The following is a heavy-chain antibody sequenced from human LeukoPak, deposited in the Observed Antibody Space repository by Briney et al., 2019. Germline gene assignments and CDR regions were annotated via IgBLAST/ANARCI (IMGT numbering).Heavy chain of an antibody. CDR3: AREDWGLSDY. Sequence: GSLRLSCAASGFSFSSYWMHWVRQAPGKGLVWVSQISSDGSGTRYADSVKGRFTISRDNAKNMLYLHMNSLRAEDTAVYYCAREDWGLSDYWGQGTLVTVSS. CDR1: GFSFSSYW. D-gene: IGHD7-27*01. CDR2: ISSDGSGT. J-gene: IGHJ4*02. V-gene: IGHV3-74*01.